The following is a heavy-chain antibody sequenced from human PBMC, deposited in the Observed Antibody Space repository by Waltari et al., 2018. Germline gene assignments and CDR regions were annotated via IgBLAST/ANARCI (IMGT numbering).Heavy chain of an antibody. D-gene: IGHD4-4*01. J-gene: IGHJ5*02. V-gene: IGHV4-59*08. Sequence: QVQLQESGPGLVKPSETLSLTCTVSGGSISSYYWSWIRQPPGKGLEWIGYIYYSGSTTYNPSLKSRVTISVDTSKNQFSLKLSSVTAADTAVYYCARLLASFGLQQRPTWFDPWGQGTLVTVSS. CDR3: ARLLASFGLQQRPTWFDP. CDR1: GGSISSYY. CDR2: IYYSGST.